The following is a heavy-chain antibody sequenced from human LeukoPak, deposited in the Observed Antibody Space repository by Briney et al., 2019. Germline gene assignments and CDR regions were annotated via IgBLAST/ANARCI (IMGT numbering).Heavy chain of an antibody. CDR3: AREQIVGATVAYYYGMDV. V-gene: IGHV1-69*01. CDR1: GGTFSSYA. D-gene: IGHD1-26*01. CDR2: IIPIFGTA. J-gene: IGHJ6*02. Sequence: SVKVSCKASGGTFSSYAISWVRQAPGQGLEWMGGIIPIFGTANYAQKFQGRVTITADESTSTAYMELSSLRSEDTAVYYCAREQIVGATVAYYYGMDVWGQGTTVTVSS.